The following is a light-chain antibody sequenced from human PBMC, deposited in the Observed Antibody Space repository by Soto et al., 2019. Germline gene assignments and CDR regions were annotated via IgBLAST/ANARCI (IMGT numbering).Light chain of an antibody. CDR2: RDD. V-gene: IGLV6-57*03. Sequence: NFMLTQPNSVSESPGKTITISCARDRGSVASNYVQWFQQRPGSAPTTLIYRDDQRPSGVPDRFSASVDSSSNSAPPAISGLENEEEAVYYCQSYDRTNVVFGGGTKLTVL. CDR3: QSYDRTNVV. J-gene: IGLJ2*01. CDR1: RGSVASNY.